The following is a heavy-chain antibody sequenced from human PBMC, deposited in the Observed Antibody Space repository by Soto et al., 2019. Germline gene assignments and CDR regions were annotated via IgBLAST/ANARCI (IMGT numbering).Heavy chain of an antibody. D-gene: IGHD3-16*01. V-gene: IGHV4-59*01. CDR3: ASGGNWFDP. J-gene: IGHJ5*02. CDR2: MYYNGNI. CDR1: GGSISNYY. Sequence: SETLSLTCNVSGGSISNYYWTWVRQSPEKGLEWIGYMYYNGNINYNPSLKSRVTISIDTSKNRFSLTLKSVTAADTAVYYCASGGNWFDPWGQGVLVTVSS.